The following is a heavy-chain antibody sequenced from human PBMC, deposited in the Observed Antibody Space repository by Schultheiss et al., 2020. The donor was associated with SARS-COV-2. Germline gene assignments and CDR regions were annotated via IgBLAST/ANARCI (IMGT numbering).Heavy chain of an antibody. CDR2: IIPIFGTA. CDR1: GGTFSSYA. V-gene: IGHV1-69*13. D-gene: IGHD6-13*01. J-gene: IGHJ4*02. CDR3: ARALGIAAAGSPYLFDY. Sequence: SVKVSCKASGGTFSSYAISWVRQAPGQGLEWMGGIIPIFGTANYAQKFQGRVTITADESTSTAYMELSSLRSEDTAVYYCARALGIAAAGSPYLFDYWGQGTLCTVSS.